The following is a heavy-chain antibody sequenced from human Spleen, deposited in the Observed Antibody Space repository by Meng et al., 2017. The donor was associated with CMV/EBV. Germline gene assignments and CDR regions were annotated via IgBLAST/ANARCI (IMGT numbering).Heavy chain of an antibody. V-gene: IGHV2-70*20. D-gene: IGHD3-3*01. CDR2: IDCDDEK. Sequence: SGPTLVHLTQTLTLTCTFLGFARRTSGLCVSWVRQPPGKALEWLALIDCDDEKYYSTSLKTRLTISKDTSKNQVVLTMTNMDPVDTATYYCARRFGVVIPFATGYGMDVWGQGTTVTVSS. CDR3: ARRFGVVIPFATGYGMDV. CDR1: GFARRTSGLC. J-gene: IGHJ6*02.